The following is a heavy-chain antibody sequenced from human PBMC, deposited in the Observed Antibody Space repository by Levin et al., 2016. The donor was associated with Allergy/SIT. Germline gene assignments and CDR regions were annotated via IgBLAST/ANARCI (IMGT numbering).Heavy chain of an antibody. CDR3: ARDGLAPSYPGIAAAGIGGTGAFDI. Sequence: ASVKVSCKASGGTFSSYTISWVRQAPGQGLEWMGWISAYNGNTNYAQKLQGRVTMTTDTSTSTAYMELRSLRSDDTAVYYCARDGLAPSYPGIAAAGIGGTGAFDIWGQGTMVTVSS. CDR2: ISAYNGNT. D-gene: IGHD6-13*01. J-gene: IGHJ3*02. V-gene: IGHV1-18*01. CDR1: GGTFSSYT.